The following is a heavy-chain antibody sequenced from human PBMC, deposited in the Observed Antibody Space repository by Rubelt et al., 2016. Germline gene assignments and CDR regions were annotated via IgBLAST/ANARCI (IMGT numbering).Heavy chain of an antibody. Sequence: QLQLQESGPGLVKPSETLSLTCIVSGDSISSSSYYWGWIRQPPGKGLEWLGSIYYSGSTYYNPSLTGRVTISVDTSKNQFSRKLRSVTAADTAVYDCARGNTALVSLNYWGQGTLVTVSS. CDR2: IYYSGST. CDR1: GDSISSSSYY. CDR3: ARGNTALVSLNY. V-gene: IGHV4-39*07. D-gene: IGHD5-18*01. J-gene: IGHJ4*02.